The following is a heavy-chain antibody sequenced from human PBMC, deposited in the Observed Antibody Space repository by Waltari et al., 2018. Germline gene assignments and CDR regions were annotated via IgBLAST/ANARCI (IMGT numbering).Heavy chain of an antibody. CDR3: ASHLEDFYYYMDV. CDR2: IDSSSTYT. J-gene: IGHJ6*03. CDR1: GSSFNAYT. V-gene: IGHV3-21*06. Sequence: EVQLVESGGGLVKPGGSLRLSCVASGSSFNAYTMNWVRPTPEKGLDWFSSIDSSSTYTYSADSVKGRFTISRDTAANSLHLEMNALRPEDTAVYYCASHLEDFYYYMDVWGKGTTVTVSS.